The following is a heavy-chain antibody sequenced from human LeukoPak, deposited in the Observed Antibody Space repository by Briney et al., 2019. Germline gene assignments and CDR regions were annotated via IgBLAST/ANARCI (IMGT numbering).Heavy chain of an antibody. CDR2: IYHSGST. CDR3: ARLYLRDHCSSTSCYGLYFDY. J-gene: IGHJ4*02. Sequence: SETLSLTXAVSGYSITSGYYRGWIRQPPGKGLEWIGSIYHSGSTYYNPSLKNRVTISVDTPKNQCSLKLGSVAAADTAVYYCARLYLRDHCSSTSCYGLYFDYWGQGTLVTVSS. D-gene: IGHD2-2*01. V-gene: IGHV4-38-2*01. CDR1: GYSITSGYY.